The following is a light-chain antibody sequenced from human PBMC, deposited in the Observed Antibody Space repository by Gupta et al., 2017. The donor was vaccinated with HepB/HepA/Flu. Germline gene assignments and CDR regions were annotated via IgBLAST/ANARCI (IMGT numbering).Light chain of an antibody. CDR1: QSVASN. CDR3: QHYNNLPLT. J-gene: IGKJ4*01. CDR2: GAS. Sequence: EIVMTQSPATLSVSPGERATLSCRASQSVASNLAWYQQKPGQTPRLLIFGASTRAPGIPAKFSGSGSGTDFTLTINILQSDDFAVYYCQHYNNLPLTFGGGTKVEIK. V-gene: IGKV3-15*01.